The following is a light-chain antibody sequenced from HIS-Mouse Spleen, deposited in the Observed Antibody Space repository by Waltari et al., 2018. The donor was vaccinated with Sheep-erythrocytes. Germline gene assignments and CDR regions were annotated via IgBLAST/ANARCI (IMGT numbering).Light chain of an antibody. V-gene: IGLV1-44*01. CDR1: SSNIGSNT. CDR3: AAWDDSLNGPV. Sequence: QSVLTQPPSASGTPGQRVTISCPGSSSNIGSNTVNWYQQLPGTAPKLLIYSNNPRPSGVPDRFSGSKSGTSASLAISGLQSEDEADYYCAAWDDSLNGPVFGGGTKLTVL. CDR2: SNN. J-gene: IGLJ3*02.